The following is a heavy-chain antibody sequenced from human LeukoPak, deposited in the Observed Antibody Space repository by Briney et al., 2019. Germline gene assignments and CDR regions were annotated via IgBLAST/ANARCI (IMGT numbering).Heavy chain of an antibody. CDR3: AKAFAATALFDY. CDR2: VTGSGGST. D-gene: IGHD6-25*01. Sequence: GGSLRLSCAASGFTFSNYAMSWVRQAPGKGLEWVSAVTGSGGSTYYADSVKGRFTISRDNSQNTLYLQMNTMRAEDTAVYYCAKAFAATALFDYWGQGTLVTVSS. V-gene: IGHV3-23*01. J-gene: IGHJ4*02. CDR1: GFTFSNYA.